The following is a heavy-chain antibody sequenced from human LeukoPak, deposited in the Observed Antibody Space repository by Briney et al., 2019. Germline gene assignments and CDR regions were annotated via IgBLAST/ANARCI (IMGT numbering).Heavy chain of an antibody. CDR2: IYSGGST. CDR1: GFTVSSNY. Sequence: GGSLRLSCAASGFTVSSNYMSWVRQAPGKGLEWASVIYSGGSTYYADSVKGRFTISRDNSKNTLYLQMNSLRAEDTAVYYCAREMATTPYYYYGMDVWGQGTTVTVSS. D-gene: IGHD5-24*01. J-gene: IGHJ6*02. V-gene: IGHV3-66*02. CDR3: AREMATTPYYYYGMDV.